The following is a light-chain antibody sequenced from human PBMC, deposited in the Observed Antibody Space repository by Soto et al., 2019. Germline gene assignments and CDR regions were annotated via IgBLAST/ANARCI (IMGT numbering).Light chain of an antibody. Sequence: DIQMTHSPSTLSASVGDRVTITCRASQSISSWLAWYQQKPGKAPKLLIYKASSLESGVPSRVNGSGSGTEFTLTISSLRPDDFADYYCQQYNSYPRFGPGTKVDIK. CDR2: KAS. CDR1: QSISSW. J-gene: IGKJ3*01. CDR3: QQYNSYPR. V-gene: IGKV1-5*03.